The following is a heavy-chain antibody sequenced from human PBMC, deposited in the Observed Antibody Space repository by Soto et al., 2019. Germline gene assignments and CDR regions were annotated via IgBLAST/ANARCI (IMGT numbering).Heavy chain of an antibody. V-gene: IGHV3-23*01. D-gene: IGHD2-8*01. CDR3: AYRILYDRFPVSGPN. CDR2: ISGSGGST. CDR1: GFTFSSYA. Sequence: GGSLRLSCAASGFTFSSYAMSWVRQAPGKGLEWVSAISGSGGSTYYADSVKGRFTISRDNSKNTLYLQMNSLRAEDTAVYYCAYRILYDRFPVSGPNWGQGTLVTVSS. J-gene: IGHJ4*02.